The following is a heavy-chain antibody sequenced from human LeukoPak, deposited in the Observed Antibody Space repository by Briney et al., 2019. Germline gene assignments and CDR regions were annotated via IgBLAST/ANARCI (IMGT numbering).Heavy chain of an antibody. D-gene: IGHD5-24*01. J-gene: IGHJ3*02. Sequence: GGSLRLSCAASGFTFSSYSMNWVRQAPGKGLEWVSYISSSSSTIYYADSVKGRFTISRDNSKNTLYLQMNSLRAEDTAVYYCARESQMATIAPTAFDIWGQGTMVTVSS. V-gene: IGHV3-48*01. CDR3: ARESQMATIAPTAFDI. CDR2: ISSSSSTI. CDR1: GFTFSSYS.